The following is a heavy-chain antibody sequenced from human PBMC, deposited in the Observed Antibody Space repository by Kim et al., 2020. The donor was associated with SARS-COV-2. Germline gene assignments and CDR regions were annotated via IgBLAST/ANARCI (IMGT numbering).Heavy chain of an antibody. CDR1: GGSISPYY. J-gene: IGHJ6*01. D-gene: IGHD2-15*01. Sequence: SETLSLTCDVSGGSISPYYWNWIRQPPGKGLVWICYIFHNVNINYNPSLKSRLIISIETSKSQSSLKLTSVTAADPTVYYCARGYTPYGASSGGVFVLDV. CDR3: ARGYTPYGASSGGVFVLDV. V-gene: IGHV4-59*01. CDR2: IFHNVNI.